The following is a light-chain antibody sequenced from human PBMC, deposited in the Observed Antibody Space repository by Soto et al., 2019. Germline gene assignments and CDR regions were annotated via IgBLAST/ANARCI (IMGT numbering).Light chain of an antibody. Sequence: EIVLTQSPGTLSLSPGEIATLSFSASQSVSSKLAWYQQKPGQAPRLLIYGASTRATGIPARFSGSGSGTEFTLTISSLQSEDFAVYYCQQYNNWPPITFGQGTRLEIK. CDR2: GAS. J-gene: IGKJ5*01. CDR3: QQYNNWPPIT. V-gene: IGKV3-15*01. CDR1: QSVSSK.